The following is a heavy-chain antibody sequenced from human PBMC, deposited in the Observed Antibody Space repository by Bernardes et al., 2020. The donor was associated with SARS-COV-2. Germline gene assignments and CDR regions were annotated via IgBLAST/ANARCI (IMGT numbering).Heavy chain of an antibody. V-gene: IGHV4-59*01. Sequence: SETLSLTCKVSGGSFSSSYYWTWVRHSPGAGLEWIGFYHSTGASSYNPSLASRVTISFDTSKNQFSLRLTSVTAADSAIYYCASDRRGTYLDYWGQGIQVTVSS. J-gene: IGHJ4*02. CDR3: ASDRRGTYLDY. CDR1: GGSFSSSYY. CDR2: YHSTGAS.